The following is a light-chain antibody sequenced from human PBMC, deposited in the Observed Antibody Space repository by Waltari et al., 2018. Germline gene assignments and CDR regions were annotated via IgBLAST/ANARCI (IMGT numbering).Light chain of an antibody. CDR2: DVS. J-gene: IGLJ2*01. CDR3: SSYTISSTVV. CDR1: SRDVGGYNY. V-gene: IGLV2-14*03. Sequence: QSALTQPASVSGSPGQSITISCTGTSRDVGGYNYVSWYQQHPGKAPKLIIYDVSDRPSGVSNRFSGSKSGNTASLTISGLQAEDEADYYCSSYTISSTVVFGGGTKLTVL.